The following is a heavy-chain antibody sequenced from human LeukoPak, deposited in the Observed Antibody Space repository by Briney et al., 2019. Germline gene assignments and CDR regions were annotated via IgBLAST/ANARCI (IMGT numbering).Heavy chain of an antibody. V-gene: IGHV3-30-3*01. D-gene: IGHD3-10*01. J-gene: IGHJ4*02. Sequence: GGSLRLSCAASGFTFSSYAMRWVRQAPGKGLEWVAVISYDGSNKYYADSVKGRFTISRDNSKNTLYLQMNSLRAEDTAVYYCADGRLRGLGFSYWGQGTLVTVSS. CDR3: ADGRLRGLGFSY. CDR1: GFTFSSYA. CDR2: ISYDGSNK.